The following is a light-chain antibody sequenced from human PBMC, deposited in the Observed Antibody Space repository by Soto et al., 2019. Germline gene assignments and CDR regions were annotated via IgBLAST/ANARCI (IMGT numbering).Light chain of an antibody. CDR1: SSDVGAYNY. CDR2: EVN. V-gene: IGLV2-8*01. CDR3: SSYVGSNNLV. Sequence: QSALTQPPSASGSPGQSVTISCTGTSSDVGAYNYVSWYQQHPGKAPKLMIYEVNKRPSGVPDRFSGSKSGNTASLTVSGLQAEEGADYYCSSYVGSNNLVFGGGTKLTVL. J-gene: IGLJ2*01.